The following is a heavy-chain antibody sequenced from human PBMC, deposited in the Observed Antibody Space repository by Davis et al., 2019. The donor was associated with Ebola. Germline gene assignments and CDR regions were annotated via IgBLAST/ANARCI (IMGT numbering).Heavy chain of an antibody. V-gene: IGHV1-2*06. D-gene: IGHD3-10*01. CDR2: INPKSGAT. J-gene: IGHJ6*02. CDR1: GYTFTAFF. Sequence: AASVKVSCKASGYTFTAFFIHWVRQSPGQGLEWMGRINPKSGATKYLQKFQGRVTMTRDSSIDTAYMELGSLRSDDTAVYFCAKRGGEYSYYGMDVWGQGTTVTVSS. CDR3: AKRGGEYSYYGMDV.